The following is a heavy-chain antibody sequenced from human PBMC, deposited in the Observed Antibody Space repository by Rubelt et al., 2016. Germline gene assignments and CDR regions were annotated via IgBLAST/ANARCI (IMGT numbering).Heavy chain of an antibody. J-gene: IGHJ5*02. CDR2: IYYSGST. V-gene: IGHV4-59*12. CDR3: ARPKYDSSGYPRDWFDP. CDR1: GGSISSYY. Sequence: QVQLQESGPGLVKPSETLSLTCTVSGGSISSYYWSWIRQPPGKGLEWIGYIYYSGSTNYNPSLKSRVTISVDTSKNQFSRKLSSVTAADTAVYYCARPKYDSSGYPRDWFDPWGQGTLVTVSS. D-gene: IGHD3-22*01.